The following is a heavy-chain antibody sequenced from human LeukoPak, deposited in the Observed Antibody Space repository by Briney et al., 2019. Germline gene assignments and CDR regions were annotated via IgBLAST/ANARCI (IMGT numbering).Heavy chain of an antibody. CDR1: GYSIRSGYY. J-gene: IGHJ4*02. CDR2: IYHRGST. D-gene: IGHD3-10*01. Sequence: MASETLSLTCAVSGYSIRSGYYWGWIRQPPGKGLEWIGSIYHRGSTYYNPSLKSRVTISVDTSKNQFSLKPSSVTAADTAVYYCAGWFGELLSLFTYWGQGTLVTVSS. CDR3: AGWFGELLSLFTY. V-gene: IGHV4-38-2*01.